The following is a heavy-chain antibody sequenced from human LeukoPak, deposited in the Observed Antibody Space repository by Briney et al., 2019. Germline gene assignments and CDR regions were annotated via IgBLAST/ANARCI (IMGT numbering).Heavy chain of an antibody. D-gene: IGHD3-22*01. CDR2: ISSSSSYI. CDR1: GFTFSSYA. V-gene: IGHV3-21*03. J-gene: IGHJ4*02. Sequence: GGSLRLSCAASGFTFSSYAMSWVRQAPGKGLEWVSSISSSSSYIYYADSVKGRFTISRDNAKNSLYLQMNSLKTEDTAVYYCTTLAYYYDSSGYYLFDYWGQGTLVTVSS. CDR3: TTLAYYYDSSGYYLFDY.